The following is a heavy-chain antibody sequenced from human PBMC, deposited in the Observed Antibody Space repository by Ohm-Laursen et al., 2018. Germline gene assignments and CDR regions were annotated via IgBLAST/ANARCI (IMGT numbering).Heavy chain of an antibody. Sequence: SLRLSCAASGFTFTSYWMSWARQAPGQGLEWVANMNEIGSEKYFVDSVRGRFTISRDNAKNSLFLQMNSLRVEDTAVYYCAKGRDLTGGWGQGTLVIVSS. CDR3: AKGRDLTGG. CDR1: GFTFTSYW. V-gene: IGHV3-7*01. CDR2: MNEIGSEK. J-gene: IGHJ4*02. D-gene: IGHD2-8*02.